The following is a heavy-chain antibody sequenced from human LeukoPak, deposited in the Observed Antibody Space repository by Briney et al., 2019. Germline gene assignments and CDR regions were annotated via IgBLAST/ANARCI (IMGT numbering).Heavy chain of an antibody. CDR3: TRTGTTLGGVDY. V-gene: IGHV3-49*03. CDR1: GFTFGDYA. J-gene: IGHJ4*02. Sequence: GGSLRLSCTASGFTFGDYATSWFRQAPGKGLEWVSFIRSKAYGGTTEYAASVKGRFTISRDDSKSIAYLQMNSLKTEDTAVYYCTRTGTTLGGVDYWGQGTLVTVSS. D-gene: IGHD1-7*01. CDR2: IRSKAYGGTT.